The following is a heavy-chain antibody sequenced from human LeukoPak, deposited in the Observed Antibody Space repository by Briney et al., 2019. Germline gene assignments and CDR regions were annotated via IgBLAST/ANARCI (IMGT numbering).Heavy chain of an antibody. CDR2: ISSSSSSI. Sequence: PGGSLRLSRAASGFTFSTFSMNWVRQAPGKGLEWVSYISSSSSSIYYADSVKGRFTISRDSAKNSLYLQMNGLRDEDTAVYYCARHLYRAFDYWGQGTLVTVSS. CDR3: ARHLYRAFDY. CDR1: GFTFSTFS. V-gene: IGHV3-48*02. D-gene: IGHD1-26*01. J-gene: IGHJ4*02.